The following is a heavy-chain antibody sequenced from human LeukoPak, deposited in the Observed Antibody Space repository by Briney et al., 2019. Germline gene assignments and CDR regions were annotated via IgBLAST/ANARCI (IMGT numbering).Heavy chain of an antibody. CDR1: GGSISSGNYY. V-gene: IGHV4-61*01. Sequence: PSQTLSLTCTVSGGSISSGNYYWSWIRQPPGKGLEWIGNIYYSGSTNYNPSLKSRVTISVDTSKNQFSLKLSSVTAADTAVYYCTRGSIAYYYMDVWGKGTTVTISS. J-gene: IGHJ6*03. D-gene: IGHD3-22*01. CDR3: TRGSIAYYYMDV. CDR2: IYYSGST.